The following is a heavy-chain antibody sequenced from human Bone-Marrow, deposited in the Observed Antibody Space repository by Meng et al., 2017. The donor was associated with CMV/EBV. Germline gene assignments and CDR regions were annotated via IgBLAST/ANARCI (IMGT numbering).Heavy chain of an antibody. CDR2: IYWNDDQ. V-gene: IGHV2-5*01. CDR3: AHYPGDEWELRTGGFDH. D-gene: IGHD1-26*01. Sequence: SGPTLVKPTQTLTLTCTFSGFSLSTSGVGVGWIRQPPGKALEWLALIYWNDDQRYSPSLKSRLTSTKDTSKNQVVLTMTNMDPVDTATYYRAHYPGDEWELRTGGFDHWGQGTLVTVSS. J-gene: IGHJ5*02. CDR1: GFSLSTSGVG.